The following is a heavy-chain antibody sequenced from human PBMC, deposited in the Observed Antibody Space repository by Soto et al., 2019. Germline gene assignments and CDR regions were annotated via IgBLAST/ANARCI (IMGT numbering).Heavy chain of an antibody. V-gene: IGHV4-34*01. Sequence: KPSETLSLTCAVYGGSFSGYYWSWIRQPPGKGLDWIGEVNHSGSTNYNPSLKSRVTISVDTSKNQFSLKLSSVKAADTAAYYCARDCSGGSCYSGGKYYYYGMDVWGQGTKVTVYS. CDR3: ARDCSGGSCYSGGKYYYYGMDV. CDR1: GGSFSGYY. J-gene: IGHJ6*02. CDR2: VNHSGST. D-gene: IGHD2-15*01.